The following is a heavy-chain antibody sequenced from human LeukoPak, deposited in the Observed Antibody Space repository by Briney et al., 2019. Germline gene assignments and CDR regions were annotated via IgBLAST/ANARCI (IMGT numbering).Heavy chain of an antibody. J-gene: IGHJ3*02. V-gene: IGHV1-69*05. CDR3: ARGPITMIVADAFDI. D-gene: IGHD3-22*01. Sequence: EASVKVSFKASGGTFSSYAISWVRQAPGQGLEWMGGIIPIFGTANYAQKFQGRVTITTDESTSTAYMELSSLRSEDTAVYYCARGPITMIVADAFDIWGQGTMVTVSS. CDR1: GGTFSSYA. CDR2: IIPIFGTA.